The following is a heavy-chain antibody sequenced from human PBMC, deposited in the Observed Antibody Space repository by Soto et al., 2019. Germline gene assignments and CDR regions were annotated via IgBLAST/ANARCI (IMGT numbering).Heavy chain of an antibody. V-gene: IGHV1-69*06. CDR3: ARGGHYYDSSGYYSYSGSYYFDY. D-gene: IGHD3-22*01. J-gene: IGHJ4*02. Sequence: GPSVKVSCKASGGTFSSYAISWVRQAPGQGLEWMGGIIPIFGTANYAQKFQGRVTITADKSTSTAYMELSSLRSEDTAVYYCARGGHYYDSSGYYSYSGSYYFDYWGQGTLVTVSS. CDR2: IIPIFGTA. CDR1: GGTFSSYA.